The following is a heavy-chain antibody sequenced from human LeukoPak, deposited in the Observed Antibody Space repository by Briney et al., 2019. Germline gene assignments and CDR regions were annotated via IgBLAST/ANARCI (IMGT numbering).Heavy chain of an antibody. J-gene: IGHJ4*02. CDR1: GFTFSSYG. CDR2: ISSSSSYI. CDR3: ARDHDAEDFDY. V-gene: IGHV3-21*01. Sequence: NSGRSLRLSCAASGFTFSSYGMNWVRQAPGKGLEWVSSISSSSSYIYYADSVKGRFTISRDNAKNSLYLQMNSLRAEDTAVYYCARDHDAEDFDYWGQGTLVTVSS.